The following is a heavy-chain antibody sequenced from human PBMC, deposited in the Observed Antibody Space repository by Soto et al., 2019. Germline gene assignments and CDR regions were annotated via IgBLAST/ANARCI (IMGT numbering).Heavy chain of an antibody. V-gene: IGHV3-23*01. Sequence: PGGSLRLSCTASGFTFSNYAMSWVRQAPGKGLEWVSTISGGGDTTYYADSVKGRFTISRDNSKNTLYLQMNSLRAEDTAIYYCAKDGPHWKYSFVYWGQGTLVTVFS. J-gene: IGHJ4*02. CDR1: GFTFSNYA. CDR2: ISGGGDTT. CDR3: AKDGPHWKYSFVY. D-gene: IGHD1-1*01.